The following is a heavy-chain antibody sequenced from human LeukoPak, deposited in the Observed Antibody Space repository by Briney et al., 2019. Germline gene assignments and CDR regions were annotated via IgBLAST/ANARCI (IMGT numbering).Heavy chain of an antibody. V-gene: IGHV3-33*03. CDR1: GFTFTTYG. CDR3: AKDGKEYYSDSSGFSDY. CDR2: IWYDGSNK. D-gene: IGHD3-22*01. Sequence: GGSLRLSCAASGFTFTTYGLHWVRQAPGKGLEWVAVIWYDGSNKYYADSVKGRFTVSRDNSKKTLNLQMNSLRVEDTAVYYCAKDGKEYYSDSSGFSDYWGQGTLVTVSS. J-gene: IGHJ4*02.